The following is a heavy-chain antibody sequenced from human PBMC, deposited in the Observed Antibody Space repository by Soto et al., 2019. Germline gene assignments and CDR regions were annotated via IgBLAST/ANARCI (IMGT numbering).Heavy chain of an antibody. Sequence: ASVKVSCKASGYTLTSYYMHWVRRAPGQGLEWMGIINPSGGSTSYAQKFQGRVTMTRDTSTSTVYMELSSLRSEDTAVYYCARVVAARLYFDYWGQGTLVTVS. CDR1: GYTLTSYY. D-gene: IGHD6-6*01. CDR2: INPSGGST. CDR3: ARVVAARLYFDY. V-gene: IGHV1-46*03. J-gene: IGHJ4*02.